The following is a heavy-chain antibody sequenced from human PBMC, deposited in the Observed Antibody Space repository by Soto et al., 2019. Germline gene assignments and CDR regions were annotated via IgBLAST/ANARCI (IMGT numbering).Heavy chain of an antibody. CDR1: GGTFSSYA. D-gene: IGHD2-15*01. V-gene: IGHV1-69*13. Sequence: SVKVSCKASGGTFSSYAISWVRQAPGQGLEWMGGIIPIFGTANYAQKFQGRVTITADESTSTAYMELSSLRSEDTAVYYCARLVYSVSTFYYYYGMDVWGQGTTVTVSS. CDR2: IIPIFGTA. J-gene: IGHJ6*02. CDR3: ARLVYSVSTFYYYYGMDV.